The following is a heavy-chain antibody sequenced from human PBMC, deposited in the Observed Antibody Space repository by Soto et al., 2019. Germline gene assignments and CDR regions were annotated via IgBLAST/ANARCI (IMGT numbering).Heavy chain of an antibody. Sequence: GGSLRLSCAASGFTFSSYAMSWVRQAPGKGLEWVSAISGSGGSTYYADSVKGRFTISRGNSKNTLYLQMNSLRAEDTAVYYCAKDLSHSSSSGRGYWGQGTLVTVSS. V-gene: IGHV3-23*01. CDR2: ISGSGGST. CDR3: AKDLSHSSSSGRGY. D-gene: IGHD6-6*01. J-gene: IGHJ4*02. CDR1: GFTFSSYA.